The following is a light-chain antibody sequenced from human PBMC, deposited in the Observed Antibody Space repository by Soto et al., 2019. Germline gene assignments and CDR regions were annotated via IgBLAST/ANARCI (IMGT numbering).Light chain of an antibody. J-gene: IGLJ2*01. CDR3: SSYAGSNNLMV. CDR1: SSDVGGYNY. Sequence: QSALTQPPSASGSPGQSVTISCTGTSSDVGGYNYVSWYQQHPGKAPKLMIYEVSKRPSGVPDRFSGSKSGNTASLTVSGLQAEDEADYYCSSYAGSNNLMVFGGGTKLTVL. V-gene: IGLV2-8*01. CDR2: EVS.